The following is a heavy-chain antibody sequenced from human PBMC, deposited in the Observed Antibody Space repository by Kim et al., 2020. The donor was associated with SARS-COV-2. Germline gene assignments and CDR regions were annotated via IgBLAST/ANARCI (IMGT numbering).Heavy chain of an antibody. CDR2: IRGNGEST. D-gene: IGHD6-19*01. Sequence: GGSLRLSCAASGFTFNIYAMSWVRQAPGKGLEWVSGIRGNGESTTYADSVKGRFTISTDNSKNTLYLQMDRLRVDDTPLYYCAEISSGSSGWFEYFHHWGQGTLVTVSS. CDR3: AEISSGSSGWFEYFHH. V-gene: IGHV3-23*01. J-gene: IGHJ1*01. CDR1: GFTFNIYA.